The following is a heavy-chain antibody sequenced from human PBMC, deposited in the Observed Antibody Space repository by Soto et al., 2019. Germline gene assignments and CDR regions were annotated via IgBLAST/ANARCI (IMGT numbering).Heavy chain of an antibody. CDR2: IYPDDSDT. D-gene: IGHD3-22*01. CDR3: ARGGGWGTYYFDRAGYRSGEV. J-gene: IGHJ6*02. V-gene: IGHV5-51*01. Sequence: PGQSLKISCKGSGYNFNTYWIGWVRQPPGKXLERMGIIYPDDSDTKYSPSFKGQVSISVDKSVSTAYLQWSSLKASDTAVYYCARGGGWGTYYFDRAGYRSGEVWGQGTTVTVAS. CDR1: GYNFNTYW.